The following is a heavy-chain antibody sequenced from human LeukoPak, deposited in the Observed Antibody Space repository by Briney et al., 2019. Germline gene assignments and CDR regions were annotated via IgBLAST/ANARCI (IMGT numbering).Heavy chain of an antibody. J-gene: IGHJ4*02. CDR1: GFTFSSYA. CDR2: ISGSGGST. CDR3: AKGGVRGVITSYFDY. V-gene: IGHV3-23*01. Sequence: GGSLRLSCAASGFTFSSYAMSWVRRAPGKGLEWVSAISGSGGSTYYADSVKGRFTISRDNSKNTLYLQMNSLRAEDTAVYYCAKGGVRGVITSYFDYWGQGTLVTVSS. D-gene: IGHD3-10*01.